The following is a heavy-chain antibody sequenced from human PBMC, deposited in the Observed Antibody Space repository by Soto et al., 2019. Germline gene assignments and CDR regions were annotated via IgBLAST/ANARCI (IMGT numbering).Heavy chain of an antibody. Sequence: SETLSLTCTVSGGSISSGGYYWSWIRQHPGKGLEWIGYIYYSGSTYYNPSLKSRVTISVDTSKNQFSLKLSSVTAADTAVYYCARVWASALFDYGMDVWGQGTTVTVSS. V-gene: IGHV4-31*03. CDR3: ARVWASALFDYGMDV. CDR1: GGSISSGGYY. CDR2: IYYSGST. D-gene: IGHD3-16*01. J-gene: IGHJ6*02.